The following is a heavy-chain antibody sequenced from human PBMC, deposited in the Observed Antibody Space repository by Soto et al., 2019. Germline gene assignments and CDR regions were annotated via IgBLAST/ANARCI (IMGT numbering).Heavy chain of an antibody. Sequence: GGSLRLSCAASGFTFDDYAMHWVRQAPGKGLEWVSGISWNSGSIGYADSVKGRFTISRDNAKNSLYLQMNSLRAEDTALYYCAKGDRAVAGTPLDYWGQGTLVTVSS. V-gene: IGHV3-9*01. CDR2: ISWNSGSI. D-gene: IGHD6-19*01. CDR3: AKGDRAVAGTPLDY. J-gene: IGHJ4*02. CDR1: GFTFDDYA.